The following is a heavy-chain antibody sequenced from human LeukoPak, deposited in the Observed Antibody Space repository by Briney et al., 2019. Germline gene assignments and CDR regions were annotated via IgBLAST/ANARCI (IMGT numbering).Heavy chain of an antibody. CDR3: AKGAGTFGYGMDV. D-gene: IGHD1-1*01. V-gene: IGHV3-30*18. CDR2: ISYDGSNK. Sequence: HSGGSLRLSCAASGFTFSSYGMHWVRQAPGKGLEWVAVISYDGSNKYYADSVKGRFTISRDNSKNTLYLQMNSLRAEDTAVYYCAKGAGTFGYGMDVWGQGTTVTVSS. J-gene: IGHJ6*02. CDR1: GFTFSSYG.